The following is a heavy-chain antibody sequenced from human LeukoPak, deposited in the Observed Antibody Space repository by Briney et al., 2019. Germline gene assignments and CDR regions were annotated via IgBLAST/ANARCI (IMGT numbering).Heavy chain of an antibody. J-gene: IGHJ4*02. Sequence: GGSLRLSCVVSEFNFGNYWMSWVRQTLGKGLEWVANIKQGGSGRYYVDSVKGRFIISRDNAKNSLYLQMNSLRDEDTAVYYCARDSAAHGGYWGQGTPVIVSS. V-gene: IGHV3-7*03. CDR2: IKQGGSGR. D-gene: IGHD6-25*01. CDR1: EFNFGNYW. CDR3: ARDSAAHGGY.